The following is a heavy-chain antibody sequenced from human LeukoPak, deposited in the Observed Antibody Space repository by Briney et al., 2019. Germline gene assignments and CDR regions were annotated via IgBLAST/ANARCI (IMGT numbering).Heavy chain of an antibody. D-gene: IGHD6-6*01. CDR1: GFTFSNAW. J-gene: IGHJ4*02. CDR3: ARGLSGYASSLGY. Sequence: PGGSLRLSCAASGFTFSNAWMSWVRQAPGKGLVWVSRINSDGSSTNYADSVKGRFTISRDNAKNTLYLQMNSLRAEDTAVYYCARGLSGYASSLGYWGQGTLVTVSS. V-gene: IGHV3-74*01. CDR2: INSDGSST.